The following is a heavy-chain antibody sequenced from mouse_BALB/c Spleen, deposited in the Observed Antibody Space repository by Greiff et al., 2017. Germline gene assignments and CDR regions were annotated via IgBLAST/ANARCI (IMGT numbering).Heavy chain of an antibody. CDR2: IWGDGST. J-gene: IGHJ1*01. Sequence: QVQLQQSGPGLVAPSQSLSITCTVSGFSLTGYGVNWVRQPPGKGLEWLGMIWGDGSTDYNSALKSRLSISKDNSKSQVFLKMNSLQTDDTARYYCARHYGSSYWYFDVWGAGTTVTVSS. D-gene: IGHD1-1*01. CDR3: ARHYGSSYWYFDV. CDR1: GFSLTGYG. V-gene: IGHV2-6-7*01.